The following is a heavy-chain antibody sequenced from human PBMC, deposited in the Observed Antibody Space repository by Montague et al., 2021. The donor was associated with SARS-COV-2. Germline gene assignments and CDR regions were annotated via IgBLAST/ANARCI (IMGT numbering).Heavy chain of an antibody. CDR3: ARAVVVVVAATQYYYYYGMDV. D-gene: IGHD2-15*01. V-gene: IGHV1-18*01. Sequence: SGKVSCKASGYTFTSYGISWLRQAPGQGLEWMGWISAYNGNTNYAQKLQGRVTMTTDTSTSTAYMELRSLRSDDTAVYYCARAVVVVVAATQYYYYYGMDVWGQGTTVTVSS. CDR1: GYTFTSYG. CDR2: ISAYNGNT. J-gene: IGHJ6*02.